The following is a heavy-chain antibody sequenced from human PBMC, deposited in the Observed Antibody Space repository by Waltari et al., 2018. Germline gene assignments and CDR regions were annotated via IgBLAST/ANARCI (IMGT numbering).Heavy chain of an antibody. J-gene: IGHJ4*02. V-gene: IGHV5-51*01. D-gene: IGHD2-15*01. Sequence: EVQLVESGGGLVQPGGSLRLSCAASGFTFSSYWMSWVRQAPGKGLEWMGIIYPGDSDTRYSPSFQGQVTISADKSISTAYLQWSSLKASDTAMYYCASGSNFLLFDYWGQGTLVTVSS. CDR2: IYPGDSDT. CDR1: GFTFSSYW. CDR3: ASGSNFLLFDY.